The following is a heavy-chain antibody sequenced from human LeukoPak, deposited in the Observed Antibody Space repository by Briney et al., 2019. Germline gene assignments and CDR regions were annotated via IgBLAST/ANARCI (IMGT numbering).Heavy chain of an antibody. D-gene: IGHD2-2*01. CDR1: GFALSKYW. J-gene: IGHJ6*02. Sequence: GGSLRLSCAASGFALSKYWMSWVRQAPGKGLEWVANIKQDESEKYYVDSVKGRFTISRDNAKNSLYLQMNSLRAEDTAVYYCAKDPRVVPYYYYYYGMDVWGQGTTVTVSS. V-gene: IGHV3-7*01. CDR3: AKDPRVVPYYYYYYGMDV. CDR2: IKQDESEK.